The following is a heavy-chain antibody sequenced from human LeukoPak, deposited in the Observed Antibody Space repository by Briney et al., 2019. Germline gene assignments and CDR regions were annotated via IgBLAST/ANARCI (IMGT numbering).Heavy chain of an antibody. CDR3: ARVPTEYAFDP. J-gene: IGHJ5*02. D-gene: IGHD4-11*01. V-gene: IGHV4-59*01. CDR2: IYYSGST. Sequence: PSETLSLTCTVSGGSISSYYWSWLRQPPGKGLEWIGYIYYSGSTNYNPSLKSRVTISVDTSKNQFSLKLSSVTAADTAVYYCARVPTEYAFDPWGQGTLVTVSS. CDR1: GGSISSYY.